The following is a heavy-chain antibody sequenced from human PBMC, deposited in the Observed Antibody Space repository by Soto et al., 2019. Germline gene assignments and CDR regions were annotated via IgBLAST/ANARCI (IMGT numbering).Heavy chain of an antibody. CDR3: AKGGGDYDAFDI. V-gene: IGHV3-30*18. CDR2: ISYDGSNK. CDR1: GFTFSSYG. Sequence: ESGGGVVQPGRSLRLSCAASGFTFSSYGMHWVRQAPGKGLEWVAVISYDGSNKYYADSVKGRFTISRDNSKNTLYLQMNSLRAEDTAVYYCAKGGGDYDAFDIWGQGTMVTVSS. D-gene: IGHD4-17*01. J-gene: IGHJ3*02.